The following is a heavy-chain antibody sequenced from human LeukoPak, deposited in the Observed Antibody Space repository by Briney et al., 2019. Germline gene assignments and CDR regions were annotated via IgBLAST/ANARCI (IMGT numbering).Heavy chain of an antibody. Sequence: PGGSLRLSCAASGFTFSSYWMHWVRQAPGKGLVWVSRINSDGSSTSYADSVKGRFTISRDNAKNTLYLQMNSLRAEDTAVYYCAREGDCGGDCYFVYWGQGTLVTVSS. CDR3: AREGDCGGDCYFVY. CDR2: INSDGSST. CDR1: GFTFSSYW. J-gene: IGHJ4*02. D-gene: IGHD2-21*01. V-gene: IGHV3-74*01.